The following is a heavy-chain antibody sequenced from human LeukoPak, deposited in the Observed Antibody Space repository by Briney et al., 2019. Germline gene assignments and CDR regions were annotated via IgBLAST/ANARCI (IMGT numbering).Heavy chain of an antibody. J-gene: IGHJ5*02. Sequence: ASVKVSCKASGYTFTGYYMHWVRQAPGQGLEWMGWINTNTGNPTYAQGFTGRFVFSLDTSVNTAYLQISSLKVDDTAVYYCAREGGSSGYSYGYNWFAPWGQGTLVTVSS. CDR2: INTNTGNP. CDR1: GYTFTGYY. D-gene: IGHD5-18*01. CDR3: AREGGSSGYSYGYNWFAP. V-gene: IGHV7-4-1*02.